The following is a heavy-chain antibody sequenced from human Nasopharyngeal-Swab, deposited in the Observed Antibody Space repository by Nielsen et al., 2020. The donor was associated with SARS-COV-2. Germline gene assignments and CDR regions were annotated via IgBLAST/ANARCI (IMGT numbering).Heavy chain of an antibody. J-gene: IGHJ6*02. V-gene: IGHV3-30*18. CDR3: AKGEYSLRFFYYGMDV. D-gene: IGHD6-6*01. CDR2: ISYDGSNK. Sequence: WTRQPPGKGLEWVAVISYDGSNKYYADSVKGRFTISRDNSKNTLYLQMNSLRAEDTAVYYCAKGEYSLRFFYYGMDVWGQGTTVTVSS.